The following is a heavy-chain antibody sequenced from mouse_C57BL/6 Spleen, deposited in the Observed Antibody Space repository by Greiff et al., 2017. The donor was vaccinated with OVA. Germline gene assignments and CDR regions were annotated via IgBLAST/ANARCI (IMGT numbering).Heavy chain of an antibody. CDR3: ARDLYYGSSYGY. J-gene: IGHJ2*01. CDR2: INPNNGGT. D-gene: IGHD1-1*01. CDR1: GYTFTDYN. V-gene: IGHV1-22*01. Sequence: VQLQQSGPELVKPGASVKMSCKASGYTFTDYNMHWVKQRHGKSLEWIGYINPNNGGTSYNQKFKGKATLTVNKSSSTAYMELRSLTSEDSAVYYCARDLYYGSSYGYWGQGTTLTVSS.